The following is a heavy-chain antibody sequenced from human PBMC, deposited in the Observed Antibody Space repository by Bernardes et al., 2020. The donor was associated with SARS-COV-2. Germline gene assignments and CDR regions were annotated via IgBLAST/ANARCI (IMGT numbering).Heavy chain of an antibody. CDR1: GFTFDDYA. D-gene: IGHD3-3*01. CDR2: ISWNSGSI. V-gene: IGHV3-9*01. Sequence: SLRLSCAASGFTFDDYAMHWVRQAPGKGLEWVSGISWNSGSIGYADSVKGRFTISRDNAKNSLYLQMNSLRAEDTALYYCAKGFGGPYYDFWSGPFNYFDYWGQGTLVTVSS. CDR3: AKGFGGPYYDFWSGPFNYFDY. J-gene: IGHJ4*02.